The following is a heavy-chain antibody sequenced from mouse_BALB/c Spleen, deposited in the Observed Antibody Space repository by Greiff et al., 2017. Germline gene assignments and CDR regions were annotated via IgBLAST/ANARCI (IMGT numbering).Heavy chain of an antibody. Sequence: VQLKQSGAELVRPGALVKLSCKASGFNIKDYYMHWVKQRPEQGLEWIGWIDPENGNTIYDPKFQGKASITADTSSNTAYLQLSSLTSEDTAVYYCARRLRLLFDYWGQGTTLTVSS. V-gene: IGHV14-1*02. CDR3: ARRLRLLFDY. J-gene: IGHJ2*01. CDR1: GFNIKDYY. D-gene: IGHD2-4*01. CDR2: IDPENGNT.